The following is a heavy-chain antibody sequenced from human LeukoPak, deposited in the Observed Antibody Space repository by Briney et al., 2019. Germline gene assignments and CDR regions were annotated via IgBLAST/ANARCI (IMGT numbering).Heavy chain of an antibody. J-gene: IGHJ3*02. CDR1: GYTFTSYD. V-gene: IGHV1-18*01. CDR2: ISAYNGNT. CDR3: ARAMVRGVIRDDAFDI. D-gene: IGHD3-10*01. Sequence: ASVKVSCKASGYTFTSYDINWVRQAPGQGLEWMGWISAYNGNTNYAQKLQGRVTMTTDTSTSTAYMELRSLRSDDTAVYYCARAMVRGVIRDDAFDIWGQGTMVTVSS.